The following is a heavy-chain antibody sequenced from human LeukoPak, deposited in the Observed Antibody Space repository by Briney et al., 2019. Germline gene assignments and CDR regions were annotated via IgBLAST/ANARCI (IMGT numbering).Heavy chain of an antibody. Sequence: SETLSLTCTVSGGSISSGSYYWSWIRQPAGKGLEWIGYIYYSGSTNYNPSLKSRVTISVDTSKNQFSLKLSSVTAADTAVYYCARHMKTGPTWAQPYYFDYWGQGTLVTVSS. CDR1: GGSISSGSYY. J-gene: IGHJ4*02. V-gene: IGHV4-61*10. CDR3: ARHMKTGPTWAQPYYFDY. D-gene: IGHD1-1*01. CDR2: IYYSGST.